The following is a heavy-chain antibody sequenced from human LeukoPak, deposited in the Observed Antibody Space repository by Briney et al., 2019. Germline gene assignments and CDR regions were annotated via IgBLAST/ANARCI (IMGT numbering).Heavy chain of an antibody. CDR3: ARAGWGSYGMDV. J-gene: IGHJ6*02. Sequence: GGSLRLSCAASGFTVSSNYMSWVRQAPGKGLEWVSVMYSGGNTYYADSVKGRFTISRDNSKNTLYLQMNSLRAEDTAVYYCARAGWGSYGMDVWGQGTTVTVSS. CDR2: MYSGGNT. V-gene: IGHV3-53*01. CDR1: GFTVSSNY. D-gene: IGHD6-19*01.